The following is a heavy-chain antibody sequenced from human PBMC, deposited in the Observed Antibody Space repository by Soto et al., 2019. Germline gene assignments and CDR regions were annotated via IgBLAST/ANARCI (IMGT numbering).Heavy chain of an antibody. D-gene: IGHD6-13*01. Sequence: WGSLRLSCAASGFTFSSYAMHWVRQAPGKGLEWVAVISYDGSNKYYADSLKGRFTISRDNSKNTLYLQMNSLRAEDTAVYYCASPEAAAGNWFDPWGQGTLVTVSS. CDR3: ASPEAAAGNWFDP. CDR2: ISYDGSNK. V-gene: IGHV3-30-3*01. J-gene: IGHJ5*02. CDR1: GFTFSSYA.